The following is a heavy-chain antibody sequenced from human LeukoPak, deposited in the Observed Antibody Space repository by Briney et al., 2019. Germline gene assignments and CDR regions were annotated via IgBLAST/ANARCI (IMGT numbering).Heavy chain of an antibody. D-gene: IGHD2-15*01. CDR1: VGPISTSYF. Sequence: SETLSLTCTVSVGPISTSYFWGWVRQPPGKGLEWIGTTDYSGTTYYNPSLNSRVTISVDSSKNHFSLKLSSVTAPDTAVYYCARHSGGSDVFAFDIWGQGTMFTVSS. CDR2: TDYSGTT. CDR3: ARHSGGSDVFAFDI. J-gene: IGHJ3*02. V-gene: IGHV4-39*01.